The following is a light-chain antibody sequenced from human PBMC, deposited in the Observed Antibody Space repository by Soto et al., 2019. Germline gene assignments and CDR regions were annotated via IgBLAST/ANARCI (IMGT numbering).Light chain of an antibody. CDR3: QQYGSSPVT. V-gene: IGKV3-20*01. CDR1: QSVSSNY. Sequence: EIVLTQSPGTLSLSAGEGATLSSRASQSVSSNYLAWYHQKPGQAPRLLIYGASSRATGIPDRFSGSGSGTDFTLTISRLEPEDFAVYYCQQYGSSPVTFGQGTRLEIK. CDR2: GAS. J-gene: IGKJ5*01.